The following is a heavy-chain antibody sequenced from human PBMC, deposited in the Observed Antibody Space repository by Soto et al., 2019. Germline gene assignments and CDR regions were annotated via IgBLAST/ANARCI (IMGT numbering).Heavy chain of an antibody. CDR1: GFTFSSYG. CDR2: ISYDGSNK. J-gene: IGHJ3*02. Sequence: QVQLVESGGGVVQPGRSLRLSCAASGFTFSSYGMHWVRQAPGKGLEWVAVISYDGSNKYYADSVKGRFTISRDNSKNTLYLQMNSLRAEDTAVYYCAKVSRLLWCGSQSPDAFDIWGQGTMVTVSS. CDR3: AKVSRLLWCGSQSPDAFDI. V-gene: IGHV3-30*18. D-gene: IGHD3-10*01.